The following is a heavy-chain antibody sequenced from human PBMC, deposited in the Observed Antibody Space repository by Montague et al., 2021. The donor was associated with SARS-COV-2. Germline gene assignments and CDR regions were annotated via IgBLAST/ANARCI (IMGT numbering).Heavy chain of an antibody. CDR2: IYHSGST. D-gene: IGHD3-10*01. CDR3: ARDCYDYGSGSYQRWFDP. Sequence: SETLSLTCTVYGYSISSGYYWGWIRQPPWKGLEWIGSIYHSGSTXXNPXXXSLVTISVDTSKNQFSLKLSSVTAADTAVYYCARDCYDYGSGSYQRWFDPWGQGTLVTVSS. V-gene: IGHV4-38-2*02. J-gene: IGHJ5*02. CDR1: GYSISSGYY.